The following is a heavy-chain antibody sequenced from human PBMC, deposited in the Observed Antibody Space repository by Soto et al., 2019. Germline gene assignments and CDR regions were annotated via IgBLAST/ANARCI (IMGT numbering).Heavy chain of an antibody. Sequence: ASVKVSCKASGGTFSSYAISWVRQAPGQGLEWMGGIIPIFGTANYAQKFQGRVTITADESTSTAYMELSSLRSEDTAVYYCARSGRVVLRYFDWGEEIGAFDIWSQGTMVTVSS. CDR3: ARSGRVVLRYFDWGEEIGAFDI. J-gene: IGHJ3*02. V-gene: IGHV1-69*13. CDR2: IIPIFGTA. CDR1: GGTFSSYA. D-gene: IGHD3-9*01.